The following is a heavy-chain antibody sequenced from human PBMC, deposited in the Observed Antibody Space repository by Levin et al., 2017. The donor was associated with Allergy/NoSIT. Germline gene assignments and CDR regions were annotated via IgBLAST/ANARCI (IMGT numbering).Heavy chain of an antibody. CDR1: GGTFSSYA. CDR2: IIPIFDTI. Sequence: ASVKVSCKASGGTFSSYAISWVRQAPGQGLEWMGGIIPIFDTINYGQNFQGRVTITADESASTAYMELSSLTSEDTAMYYCARNRPYGSGPLGTFDLWGQGTMVTVSS. J-gene: IGHJ3*01. D-gene: IGHD3-10*01. CDR3: ARNRPYGSGPLGTFDL. V-gene: IGHV1-69*13.